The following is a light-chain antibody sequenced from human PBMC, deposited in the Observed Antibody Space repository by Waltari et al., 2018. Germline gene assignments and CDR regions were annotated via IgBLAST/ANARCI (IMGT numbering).Light chain of an antibody. Sequence: QLVLTQSRSASASLGASVKPTCTLSSGHSSNIAASHKQQPGKGPRYLMKVNSDGSHSKGDEIPDRFSGSSSGAERYLTISTVQSEDEADYYCQTGGHGTWVFGGGTKLTVL. V-gene: IGLV4-69*02. CDR3: QTGGHGTWV. CDR1: SGHSSNI. CDR2: VNSDGSH. J-gene: IGLJ3*02.